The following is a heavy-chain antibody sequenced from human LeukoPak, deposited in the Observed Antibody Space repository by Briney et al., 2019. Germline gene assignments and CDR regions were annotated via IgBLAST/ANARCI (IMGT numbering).Heavy chain of an antibody. J-gene: IGHJ6*03. Sequence: GGSLRLSCAASGFTVSSNYMSWVRQAPGKGLGWVSVIYGGGSTYYADSVKGRFTISRDNSKNTLYLQMNSLRAEDTAVYYCARESYYYYYMDVWGKGTTVTVSS. CDR3: ARESYYYYYMDV. CDR2: IYGGGST. CDR1: GFTVSSNY. V-gene: IGHV3-53*01.